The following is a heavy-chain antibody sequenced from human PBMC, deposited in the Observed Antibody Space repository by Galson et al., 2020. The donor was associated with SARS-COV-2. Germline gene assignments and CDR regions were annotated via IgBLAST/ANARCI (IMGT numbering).Heavy chain of an antibody. CDR2: MNPNSGNT. V-gene: IGHV1-8*01. Sequence: ASVKVSCKASGYTFTSYDINWVRQATGQGLEWMGWMNPNSGNTGYAQKFQGRVTMTRNTSISTAYMELSSLRSEDTAVYYCARMPVKKVVVIAVGYYYYYYMDVWGKGTTVTVSS. D-gene: IGHD2-21*01. CDR1: GYTFTSYD. J-gene: IGHJ6*03. CDR3: ARMPVKKVVVIAVGYYYYYYMDV.